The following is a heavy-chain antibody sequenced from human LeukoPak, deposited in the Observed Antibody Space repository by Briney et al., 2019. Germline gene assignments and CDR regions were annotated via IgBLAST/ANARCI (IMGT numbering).Heavy chain of an antibody. V-gene: IGHV4-59*01. Sequence: SSETLSLNYTVSGGSISSYYWSWIRQPPGKGLEWIGNIYYRGSTNYNPSLKSRVTISVDTSKNQFSLKLSSVTAADTAVYYCARSSTSDVNLGYWGQGTIVRVSS. CDR2: IYYRGST. CDR1: GGSISSYY. J-gene: IGHJ4*02. D-gene: IGHD2/OR15-2a*01. CDR3: ARSSTSDVNLGY.